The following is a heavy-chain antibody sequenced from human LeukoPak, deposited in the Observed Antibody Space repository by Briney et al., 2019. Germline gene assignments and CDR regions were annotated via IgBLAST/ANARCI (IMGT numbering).Heavy chain of an antibody. D-gene: IGHD6-13*01. CDR2: ISYDGSNK. Sequence: GGSLRLSCAASGFTFSSYAMHWVRQAPGKGLEWVAVISYDGSNKYYADSVKGRFTISRDNPKNTLYLQMNSLRAEDTAVYYCARGGYSSSATDYWGQGTLVTVSS. CDR1: GFTFSSYA. V-gene: IGHV3-30-3*01. J-gene: IGHJ4*02. CDR3: ARGGYSSSATDY.